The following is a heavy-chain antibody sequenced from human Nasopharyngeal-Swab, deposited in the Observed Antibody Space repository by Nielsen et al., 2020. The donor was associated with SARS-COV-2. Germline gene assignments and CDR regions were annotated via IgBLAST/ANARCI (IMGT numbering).Heavy chain of an antibody. Sequence: SGPTLVKPTQTLTLTCTFSGFSLSTSGMGVSCILQPPGKSLERFALIDWVDDNYYSTSLKTRLTISKDTSKNQVVLTMTNMDPVDTTTYYCARIRWELLHAYFDYWGQGTLVTVSS. CDR3: ARIRWELLHAYFDY. J-gene: IGHJ4*02. V-gene: IGHV2-70*01. CDR2: IDWVDDN. CDR1: GFSLSTSGMG. D-gene: IGHD1-26*01.